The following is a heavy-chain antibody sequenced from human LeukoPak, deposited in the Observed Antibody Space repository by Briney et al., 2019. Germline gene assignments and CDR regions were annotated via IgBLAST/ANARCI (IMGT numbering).Heavy chain of an antibody. V-gene: IGHV4-59*01. D-gene: IGHD7-27*01. CDR1: GGSISSYY. Sequence: SETLSLTCTVSGGSISSYYWSWIRQPPGKGLEWIGYIYYSGSTNYNPSLKSRVTISVDTSKNQFSLKLSSVTAADTAVYYCAGGNWEFDPYNFDNWAREPWSPSPQ. J-gene: IGHJ4*02. CDR2: IYYSGST. CDR3: AGGNWEFDPYNFDN.